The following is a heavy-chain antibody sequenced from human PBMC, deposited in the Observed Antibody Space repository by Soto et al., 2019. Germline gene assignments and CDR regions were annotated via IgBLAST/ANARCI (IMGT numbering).Heavy chain of an antibody. CDR3: SVGAGYITNYYYYYGMDV. J-gene: IGHJ6*02. Sequence: PSETLSLTCSVSGGSISSSRYYWGWIRQPPGKGLQWIGTIYYSESTYYSPSLKSRVTISVDTSKNQFSLKLSSVTAADTAIYYCSVGAGYITNYYYYYGMDVWGQGTTVTVSS. V-gene: IGHV4-39*01. CDR2: IYYSEST. CDR1: GGSISSSRYY. D-gene: IGHD3-3*01.